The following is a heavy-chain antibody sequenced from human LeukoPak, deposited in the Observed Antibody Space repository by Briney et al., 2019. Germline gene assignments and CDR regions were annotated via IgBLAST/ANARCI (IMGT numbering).Heavy chain of an antibody. J-gene: IGHJ4*02. CDR3: ARVSGYRIEDYFDY. CDR2: IYYSGNT. D-gene: IGHD6-13*01. Sequence: SSETLSLTCTVSGVSISSSNSYWGWIRQPPGKGLEWIGSIYYSGNTYYNASLKSRVTISVDTSKNQFSLKLSSVTAADTAVYYCARVSGYRIEDYFDYWGQGTLVTVSS. V-gene: IGHV4-39*07. CDR1: GVSISSSNSY.